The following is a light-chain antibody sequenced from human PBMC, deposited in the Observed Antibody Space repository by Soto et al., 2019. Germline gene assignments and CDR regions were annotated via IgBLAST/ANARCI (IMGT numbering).Light chain of an antibody. J-gene: IGLJ2*01. V-gene: IGLV4-69*01. CDR2: LNSDGSH. CDR1: SGHSSYA. Sequence: QLVLTQSPSASASLGASVKLTCTLSSGHSSYAIAWHQQQPEEGPRYLMKLNSDGSHSKGDGIPDRFSGSSSGAERYLTISSLQSEDEADYYCQTWGTGIRVVFGGGTKLTVL. CDR3: QTWGTGIRVV.